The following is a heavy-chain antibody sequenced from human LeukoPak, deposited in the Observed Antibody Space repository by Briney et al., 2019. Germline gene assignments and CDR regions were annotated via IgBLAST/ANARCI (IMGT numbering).Heavy chain of an antibody. CDR3: ARDFPDILTGYKGPADY. CDR2: INTNTGNP. CDR1: GYTFTGYY. V-gene: IGHV7-4-1*02. J-gene: IGHJ4*02. Sequence: ASVKVSCKASGYTFTGYYMHWVRQAPGQGLEWMGWINTNTGNPTYAQGFTGRFVFSLDTSVSTAYLQISSLKAEDTAVYYCARDFPDILTGYKGPADYWGQGTLVTVSS. D-gene: IGHD3-9*01.